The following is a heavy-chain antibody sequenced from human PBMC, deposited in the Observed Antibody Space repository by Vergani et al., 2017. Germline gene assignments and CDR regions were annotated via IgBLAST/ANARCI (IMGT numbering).Heavy chain of an antibody. V-gene: IGHV3-23*01. CDR2: ISGSGGNT. CDR3: AGDQGIAAAGTLYYFDY. CDR1: GFTFSSYA. J-gene: IGHJ4*02. D-gene: IGHD6-13*01. Sequence: EVQLLESGGNLIQPGGSLRLSCGASGFTFSSYAMTWVRLAPGKGLQWVSAISGSGGNTFYTDSVKGRFTISRDNSKNTLYLQMNSLRAEDTAVYYCAGDQGIAAAGTLYYFDYWGQGTLVTVSS.